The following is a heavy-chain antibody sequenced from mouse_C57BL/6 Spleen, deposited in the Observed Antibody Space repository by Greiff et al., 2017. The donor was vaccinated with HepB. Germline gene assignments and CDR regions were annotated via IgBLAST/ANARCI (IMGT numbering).Heavy chain of an antibody. Sequence: QLQQSGAELVKPGASVKLSCKASGYTFTSYWMQWVKQRPGQGLEWIGEIDPSDSYTNYNQKFKGKATLTVDTSSSTASMPLSSLTSEDSAVYYGARGGDYGGFAYWGQGTLVTVSA. CDR1: GYTFTSYW. CDR2: IDPSDSYT. D-gene: IGHD2-4*01. CDR3: ARGGDYGGFAY. J-gene: IGHJ3*01. V-gene: IGHV1-50*01.